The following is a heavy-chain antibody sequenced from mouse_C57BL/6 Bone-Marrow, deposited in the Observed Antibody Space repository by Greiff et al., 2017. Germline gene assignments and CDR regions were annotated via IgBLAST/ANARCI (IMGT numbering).Heavy chain of an antibody. CDR3: ARWGPAWCAY. Sequence: QVQLQQPGAELVKPGASVTMSCKASGYTFTSYWITWVKQRPGQGLEWIGDIYPGSGSTNYNEKFKSKATLTVDTSSSTAYMLLSRLTSDDSAVYYCARWGPAWCAYWGQGTLVTVSA. CDR1: GYTFTSYW. V-gene: IGHV1-55*01. J-gene: IGHJ3*01. CDR2: IYPGSGST.